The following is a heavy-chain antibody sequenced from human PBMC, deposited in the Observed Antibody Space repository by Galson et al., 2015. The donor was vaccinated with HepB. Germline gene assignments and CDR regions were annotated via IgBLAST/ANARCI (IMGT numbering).Heavy chain of an antibody. CDR1: GFTFSSYW. J-gene: IGHJ3*02. CDR2: INSDGSST. V-gene: IGHV3-74*01. D-gene: IGHD2-15*01. Sequence: SLRLSCAASGFTFSSYWMHWVRQAPGKGLVWVSRINSDGSSTSYADSVKGRFTISRDNAKNTLYLQMNSLRAEDTALYYCAKDRYCSGGACYYDAFDIWGQGTMVTVSS. CDR3: AKDRYCSGGACYYDAFDI.